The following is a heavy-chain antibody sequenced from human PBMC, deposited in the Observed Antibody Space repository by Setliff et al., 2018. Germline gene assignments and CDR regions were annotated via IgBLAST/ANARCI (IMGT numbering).Heavy chain of an antibody. CDR1: GVSITSDY. D-gene: IGHD3-3*01. CDR3: ARLLRERPSLQPNYYYYMDV. J-gene: IGHJ6*03. CDR2: IFFGGST. V-gene: IGHV4-59*01. Sequence: LSLTCTVSGVSITSDYWSWIRQSPGKGLEWIAYIFFGGSTTYNPSLTGRVTMSVETSKNQFSLRLTSLTAADTAVYYCARLLRERPSLQPNYYYYMDVWGKGTTVTVSS.